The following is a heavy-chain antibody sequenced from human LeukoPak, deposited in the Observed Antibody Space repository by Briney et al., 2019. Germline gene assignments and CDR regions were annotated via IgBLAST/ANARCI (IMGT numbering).Heavy chain of an antibody. D-gene: IGHD6-13*01. V-gene: IGHV4-4*08. CDR2: IYTSGST. J-gene: IGHJ4*02. CDR1: GGSISSYY. CDR3: ASEAAAGGFDY. Sequence: PSETLSLTCTVSGGSISSYYWSWIRQPPGKGLEWIGRIYTSGSTNYNPSLKSRVTISVDTSKNQFSLKLSSVTAADAAVYYCASEAAAGGFDYWGQGTLVTVSS.